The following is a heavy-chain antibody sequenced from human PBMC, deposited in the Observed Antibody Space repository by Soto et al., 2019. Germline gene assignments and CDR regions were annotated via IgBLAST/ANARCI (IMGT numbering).Heavy chain of an antibody. J-gene: IGHJ6*02. Sequence: SVKVSCKASGGTFSSYAISWVRQAPGQGLEWMGGIIPIFGTANYAQKFQGRVTITADESTSTAYMELSSLRSEDTAVYYCARDEQIFGVVIAYYYYGMDVWGQGTTVTV. CDR2: IIPIFGTA. CDR3: ARDEQIFGVVIAYYYYGMDV. CDR1: GGTFSSYA. D-gene: IGHD3-3*01. V-gene: IGHV1-69*13.